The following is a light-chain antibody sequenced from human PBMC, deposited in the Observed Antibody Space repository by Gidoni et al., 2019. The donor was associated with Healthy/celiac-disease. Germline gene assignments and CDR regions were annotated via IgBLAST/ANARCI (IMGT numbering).Light chain of an antibody. CDR3: QQYDNLPLT. Sequence: DIQMTQSPSSLSASVGDRVTITCQASQDISNYLNWYQQKPGKAPKRLIYDASNLETGVPSRFSGSGSGTDFTFTIISLQPEDIATYYCQQYDNLPLTFGGGTKVEIK. CDR2: DAS. J-gene: IGKJ4*01. CDR1: QDISNY. V-gene: IGKV1-33*01.